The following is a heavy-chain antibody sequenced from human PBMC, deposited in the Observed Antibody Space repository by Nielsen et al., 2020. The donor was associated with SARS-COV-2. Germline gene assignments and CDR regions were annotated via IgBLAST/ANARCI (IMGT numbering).Heavy chain of an antibody. CDR2: IYYSGST. CDR1: GGSISSSSYY. Sequence: GSLRLSCTVSGGSISSSSYYWGWIRQPPGKGLEWIGSIYYSGSTYYNPSLKSRVTISVDTSKNQFSLKLSSVTAADTAVYYCASQLSGYFDYWGQGTLVTVSS. V-gene: IGHV4-39*07. J-gene: IGHJ4*02. D-gene: IGHD5-18*01. CDR3: ASQLSGYFDY.